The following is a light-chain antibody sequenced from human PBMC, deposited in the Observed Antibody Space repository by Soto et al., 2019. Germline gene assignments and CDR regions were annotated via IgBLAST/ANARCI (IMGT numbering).Light chain of an antibody. V-gene: IGKV3-20*01. J-gene: IGKJ1*01. CDR3: QHYSSTPWT. Sequence: IVLTQSPGTLSLSPGERGTLSCRASQSVCSSCLAWYQHKPSQAPRLLIFGASSRATGIPATFSGSGSGTDFTLTISRLEPEDSAVYYCQHYSSTPWTFGQGTKVEI. CDR1: QSVCSSC. CDR2: GAS.